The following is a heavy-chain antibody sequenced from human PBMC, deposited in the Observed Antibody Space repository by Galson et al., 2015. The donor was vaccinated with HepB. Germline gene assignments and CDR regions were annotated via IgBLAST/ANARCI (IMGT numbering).Heavy chain of an antibody. V-gene: IGHV4-39*07. CDR2: IYYSGST. J-gene: IGHJ3*02. Sequence: SETLSLTCTVSGGSISSSSYYWGWIRQPPGKGLEWIGSIYYSGSTYYNPSLKSRVTISVDTSKNQFSLKLSSVTAADTAVYYCAREGETDAFDIWGQGTMVTVSS. CDR3: AREGETDAFDI. CDR1: GGSISSSSYY. D-gene: IGHD3-16*01.